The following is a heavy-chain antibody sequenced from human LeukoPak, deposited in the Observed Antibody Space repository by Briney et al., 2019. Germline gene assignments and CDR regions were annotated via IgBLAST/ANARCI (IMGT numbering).Heavy chain of an antibody. CDR2: IYYSGST. CDR1: GGSISSSNYY. Sequence: PSETLSLTCTVSGGSISSSNYYWGWIRQPPGKGLEWIGSIYYSGSTYYNPSLKSRVTISVDTSKNQFSLKLSSVTAADTAVYYCARHLTKVYDSSGYEDYWGQGTLVTVSS. CDR3: ARHLTKVYDSSGYEDY. D-gene: IGHD3-22*01. V-gene: IGHV4-39*01. J-gene: IGHJ4*02.